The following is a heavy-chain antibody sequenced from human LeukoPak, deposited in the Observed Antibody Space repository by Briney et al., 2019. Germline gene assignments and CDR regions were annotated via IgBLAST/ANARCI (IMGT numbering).Heavy chain of an antibody. J-gene: IGHJ6*03. D-gene: IGHD3-9*01. CDR1: GYTFTSYG. CDR3: ARADTISRYYYMDV. Sequence: ASVKVSCKASGYTFTSYGISWVRQAPGQGLELMGWISAYNGNTNYAQKLQGRVTMTTDTSTSTAYMELRSLRSDDTAVYYCARADTISRYYYMDVWGKGTTVTVSS. V-gene: IGHV1-18*01. CDR2: ISAYNGNT.